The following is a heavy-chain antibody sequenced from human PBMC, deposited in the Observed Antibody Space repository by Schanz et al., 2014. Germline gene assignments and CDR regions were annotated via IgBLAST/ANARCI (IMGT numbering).Heavy chain of an antibody. CDR3: AKDPSHGGYDYYFGY. CDR2: ISGTTTYA. CDR1: GFTFSDYY. Sequence: QVQLVESGGGLVKPGGSLRLSCAASGFTFSDYYMSWIRQAPGKGLEWVSYISGTTTYANYADSVKGRFTISRDNAKNTLYLQMNSLRAEDTAVYYCAKDPSHGGYDYYFGYWGQGTLVTVSS. V-gene: IGHV3-11*05. D-gene: IGHD5-12*01. J-gene: IGHJ4*02.